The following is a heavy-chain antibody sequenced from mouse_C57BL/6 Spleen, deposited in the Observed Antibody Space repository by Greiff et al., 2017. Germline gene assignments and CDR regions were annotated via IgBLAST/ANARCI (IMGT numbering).Heavy chain of an antibody. CDR3: ARSEIYYDFLFAY. CDR2: IFPGSGST. J-gene: IGHJ3*01. Sequence: QVQLQQSGPELVKPGASVKISCKASGYTFTDYYINWVKQRPGQGLEWIGWIFPGSGSTYYNEKFKGKATLTVDKSSSTAYVLLSSLTSEDSAVYVCARSEIYYDFLFAYWGQGALVTV. D-gene: IGHD2-4*01. CDR1: GYTFTDYY. V-gene: IGHV1-75*01.